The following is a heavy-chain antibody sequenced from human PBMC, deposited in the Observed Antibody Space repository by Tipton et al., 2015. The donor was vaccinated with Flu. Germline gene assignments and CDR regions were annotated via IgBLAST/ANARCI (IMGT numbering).Heavy chain of an antibody. J-gene: IGHJ6*02. V-gene: IGHV3-53*01. Sequence: SLRLSCAASGFTVTSSYMSWVRQAPGKGLEWVPVIYGGGTTDYADSVKGRFTISRDKSKNALYLQMSSLRAEDTAVYYCARGPQVPVWPYYYGMDVWGQGTTVTVS. CDR1: GFTVTSSY. CDR3: ARGPQVPVWPYYYGMDV. CDR2: IYGGGTT. D-gene: IGHD2-2*01.